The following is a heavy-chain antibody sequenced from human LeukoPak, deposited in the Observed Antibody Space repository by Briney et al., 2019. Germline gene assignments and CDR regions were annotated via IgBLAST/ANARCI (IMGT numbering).Heavy chain of an antibody. CDR1: GGSISSYY. Sequence: SETLSLTCTVSGGSISSYYWSWIRQPPGKGLEWIGYIYYSGSTNYNPSLKSRVTISVDTSKNQFSLKLSSVTAADTAVYYCARGSDSRQGGMDVWGQGTTVTVSS. V-gene: IGHV4-59*01. D-gene: IGHD2-15*01. CDR3: ARGSDSRQGGMDV. CDR2: IYYSGST. J-gene: IGHJ6*02.